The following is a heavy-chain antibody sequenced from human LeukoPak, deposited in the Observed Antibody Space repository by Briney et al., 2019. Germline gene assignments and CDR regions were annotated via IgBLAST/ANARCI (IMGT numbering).Heavy chain of an antibody. D-gene: IGHD1-14*01. CDR2: IYWNDDK. CDR3: AHSQNNRVKKPFDY. CDR1: GFSLSTSGVG. Sequence: SGPTLVNPTQTLTLTCTFSGFSLSTSGVGVGWIRQPPGKALERLALIYWNDDKRYSPSLKSRLTITKDTSKNQVVLTMTNMDPVDTATYYCAHSQNNRVKKPFDYWGQGTLVTVSS. J-gene: IGHJ4*02. V-gene: IGHV2-5*01.